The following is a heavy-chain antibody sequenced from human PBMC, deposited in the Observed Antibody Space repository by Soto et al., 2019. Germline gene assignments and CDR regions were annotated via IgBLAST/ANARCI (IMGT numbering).Heavy chain of an antibody. V-gene: IGHV3-21*01. CDR3: VRCAVSCHPYGMGV. CDR1: GFTFSTNS. CDR2: ISGDSHYI. J-gene: IGHJ6*02. Sequence: KPGGSLRLTCAASGFTFSTNSMTWVRQTPGRGLERVSSISGDSHYIFYADSVKGRFTISRDNAKNSLYLQMNSLGAKDTAIFYCVRCAVSCHPYGMGVWGQGATVPVS.